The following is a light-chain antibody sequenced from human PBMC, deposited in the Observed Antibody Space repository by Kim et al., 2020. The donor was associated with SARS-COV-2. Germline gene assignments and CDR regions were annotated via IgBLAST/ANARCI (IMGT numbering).Light chain of an antibody. CDR3: QQYEGSSKT. CDR2: AAS. CDR1: QSLSSNS. Sequence: SSGERATPSCRASQSLSSNSLAWYQQKPGQAPRLLIYAASSRATGIPDRFSGSGSGTDFTLTISRLEPEDFAMYYCQQYEGSSKTFGHGTKVDIK. V-gene: IGKV3-20*01. J-gene: IGKJ1*01.